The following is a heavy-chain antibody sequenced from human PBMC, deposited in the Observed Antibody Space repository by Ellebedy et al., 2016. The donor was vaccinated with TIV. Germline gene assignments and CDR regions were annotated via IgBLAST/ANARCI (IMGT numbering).Heavy chain of an antibody. CDR3: ASLGVRYCSGGSCYEASDY. CDR1: GFTFSSYG. D-gene: IGHD2-15*01. V-gene: IGHV3-48*04. J-gene: IGHJ4*02. Sequence: PGGSLRLSCAGSGFTFSSYGMNRVRQAPGKALEWVSYISSSSRTIYYADSVKGRFTISRDHAKNSLYLQMNSLRAEDTAVYYCASLGVRYCSGGSCYEASDYWGQGTLVTASS. CDR2: ISSSSRTI.